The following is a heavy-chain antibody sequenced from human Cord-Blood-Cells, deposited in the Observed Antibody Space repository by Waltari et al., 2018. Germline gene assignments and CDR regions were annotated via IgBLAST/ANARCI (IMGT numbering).Heavy chain of an antibody. D-gene: IGHD6-6*01. CDR2: ISWNSGSI. J-gene: IGHJ4*02. CDR1: GFTFVDYA. CDR3: AKDISRYSSSSFDY. V-gene: IGHV3-9*03. Sequence: EVQLVESGGGLVQPGRSLSLSCAASGFTFVDYALPWVRQAPGKGLEWVSGISWNSGSIGYADSVKGRFTISRDNAKNSLYLQMNSLRAEDMALYYCAKDISRYSSSSFDYWGQGTLVTVSS.